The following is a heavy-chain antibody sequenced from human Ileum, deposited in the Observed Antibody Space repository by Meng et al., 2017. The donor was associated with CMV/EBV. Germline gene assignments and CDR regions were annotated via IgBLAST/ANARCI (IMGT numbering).Heavy chain of an antibody. CDR1: GGSITSYY. CDR3: AKGTGVTDPFDY. V-gene: IGHV4-4*07. Sequence: QVQRQESGPGLVKPSETLSLTCSISGGSITSYYWSWIRQPAGKGLEWIGRIYVSGSTNYNPSLKSRVTMSVDTSKNQFSLKLSSVTAADTAIYYCAKGTGVTDPFDYWGQGTLVTVSS. J-gene: IGHJ4*02. D-gene: IGHD1-14*01. CDR2: IYVSGST.